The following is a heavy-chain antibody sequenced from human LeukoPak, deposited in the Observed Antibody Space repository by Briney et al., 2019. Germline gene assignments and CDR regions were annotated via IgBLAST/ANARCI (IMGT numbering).Heavy chain of an antibody. CDR1: GFTFSSYE. J-gene: IGHJ6*02. Sequence: GGSLRLSCAASGFTFSSYEMNWVRQAPGKGLEWVSYISSSGSTIYYADSVKGRFTISRDNAKNSLYLQMNSLRAEDTAVYHCAREEDYGDYYYYYGMDVWGQGTTVTVSS. CDR3: AREEDYGDYYYYYGMDV. CDR2: ISSSGSTI. V-gene: IGHV3-48*03. D-gene: IGHD4-17*01.